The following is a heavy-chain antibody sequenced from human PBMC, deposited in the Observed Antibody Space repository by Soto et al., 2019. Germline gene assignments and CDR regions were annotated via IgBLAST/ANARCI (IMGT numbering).Heavy chain of an antibody. CDR1: GFTFSSYA. D-gene: IGHD2-2*01. V-gene: IGHV3-23*01. CDR3: AKGGYCSSTSCPPAFDY. J-gene: IGHJ4*02. CDR2: ISGSGGST. Sequence: EVQLLESGGGLVQPGGSLRLSCAASGFTFSSYAMSWVRQAPGKGLEWVSAISGSGGSTYYADSVKGRFTISRDNSKNTLYLKMNSLRAEDTAVYYCAKGGYCSSTSCPPAFDYWGQGTLVTVSS.